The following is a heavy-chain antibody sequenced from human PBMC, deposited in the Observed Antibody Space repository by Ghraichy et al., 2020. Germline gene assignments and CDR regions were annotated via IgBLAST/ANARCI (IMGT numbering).Heavy chain of an antibody. J-gene: IGHJ4*02. CDR3: ARDWALDS. Sequence: GGSLRLSCAASGFRFNNYDMNWIRQAPGKGLEWISFISGSGSTTKHADSVKGRFTISRDNAKNSLYLQTNSLRAEDTAVYYCARDWALDSWGQGTLVTVSS. D-gene: IGHD3-16*01. V-gene: IGHV3-48*03. CDR2: ISGSGSTT. CDR1: GFRFNNYD.